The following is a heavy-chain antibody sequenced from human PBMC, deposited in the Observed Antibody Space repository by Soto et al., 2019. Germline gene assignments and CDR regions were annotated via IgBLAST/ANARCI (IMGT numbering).Heavy chain of an antibody. D-gene: IGHD3-16*02. CDR1: GGSFSGYY. V-gene: IGHV4-34*01. CDR3: ARLAYDYVWGSYRYRFRWFDP. Sequence: SETLSLTCAVYGGSFSGYYWSWIRQPPGKGLEWIGEINHSGSTNYNPSLKSRVTISVDTSKNQFSLKLSSVTAADTAVYYCARLAYDYVWGSYRYRFRWFDPWGQGTLVTVSS. J-gene: IGHJ5*02. CDR2: INHSGST.